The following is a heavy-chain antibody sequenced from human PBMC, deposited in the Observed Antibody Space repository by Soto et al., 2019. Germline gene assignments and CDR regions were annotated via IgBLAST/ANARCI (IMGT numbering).Heavy chain of an antibody. CDR2: ISSSSSTI. CDR3: ARRSGYCSGGSCPTDY. J-gene: IGHJ4*02. D-gene: IGHD2-15*01. V-gene: IGHV3-48*01. CDR1: GFTFSSYS. Sequence: PGGSLRLSCAASGFTFSSYSMNWVRQAPGKGLEWVSYISSSSSTIYYADSVKGRFTISRDNAKNSLYLQMNSLRAEDTAVYYCARRSGYCSGGSCPTDYWGQGTLVTVSS.